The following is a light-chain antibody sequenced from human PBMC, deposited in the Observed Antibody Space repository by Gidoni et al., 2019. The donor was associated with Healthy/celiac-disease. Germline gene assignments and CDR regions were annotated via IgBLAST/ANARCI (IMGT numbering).Light chain of an antibody. CDR1: QSISIY. CDR2: AAS. Sequence: DIQMTQSTSSLSASVGDRVTITCRASQSISIYLNWYQQKPGKAPKLLIYAASSLQSGVPSRFSGSGSGTDFTLTISSLQPEDFATYYCQQSYSTPPYTFGQGTKLEI. V-gene: IGKV1-39*01. J-gene: IGKJ2*01. CDR3: QQSYSTPPYT.